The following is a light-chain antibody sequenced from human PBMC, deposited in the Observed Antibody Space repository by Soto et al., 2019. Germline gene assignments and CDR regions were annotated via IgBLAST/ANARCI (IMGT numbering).Light chain of an antibody. CDR3: SSYTTSSTS. J-gene: IGLJ2*01. CDR2: EGT. Sequence: QSVLTQPASVSGSPGQSITISCTGTSSDIGNYNLVSWYQQHPGKAPKLMIYEGTKRPSGVSNRFSGSKSGNTASLTISGLQAEDEADYYCSSYTTSSTSFGGGTKLTVL. CDR1: SSDIGNYNL. V-gene: IGLV2-14*02.